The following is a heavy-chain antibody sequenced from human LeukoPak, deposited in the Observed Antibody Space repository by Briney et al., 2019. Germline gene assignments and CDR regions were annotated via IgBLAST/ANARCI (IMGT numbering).Heavy chain of an antibody. J-gene: IGHJ4*02. CDR2: ININTGNP. CDR1: GYTFTSYA. V-gene: IGHV7-4-1*02. D-gene: IGHD5-18*01. Sequence: GASVKVSCKTSGYTFTSYAISWVRQAPGQGLEWMGWININTGNPTYAQGFTGRYVFSLDTSVSTAYLQISGLKADDTAVYYCGRDPRLGIRGYTYGYIDYWGQGTLVTVSS. CDR3: GRDPRLGIRGYTYGYIDY.